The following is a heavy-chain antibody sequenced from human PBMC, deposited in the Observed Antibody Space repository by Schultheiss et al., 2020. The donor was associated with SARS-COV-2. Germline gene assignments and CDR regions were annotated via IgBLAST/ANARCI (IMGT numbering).Heavy chain of an antibody. CDR2: IIVYSTNT. CDR1: GGTFNTYA. J-gene: IGHJ4*02. D-gene: IGHD2-2*01. V-gene: IGHV1-18*01. CDR3: ARGFEGCSSTSCYGY. Sequence: ASVKVSCKASGGTFNTYAISWVRQAPGQGLEWRGWIIVYSTNTNSAQTFQGRVTMTTDTSTNTAYMEVRSQRSDDTALFYCARGFEGCSSTSCYGYWGQGTLVTVSS.